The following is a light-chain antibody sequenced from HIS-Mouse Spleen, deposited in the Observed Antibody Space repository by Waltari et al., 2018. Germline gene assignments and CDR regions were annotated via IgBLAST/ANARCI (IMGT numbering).Light chain of an antibody. CDR1: SSDFGGYNL. J-gene: IGLJ3*02. CDR3: CSYAGSSTWV. Sequence: QSALTQPASVSGSPGQSIPISCTGTSSDFGGYNLVSWYQQHPGKAPKLMIYEGSKRPSGVSNRFSGSKSGNTASLTISGLQAEDEADYYCCSYAGSSTWVFGGGTKLTVL. V-gene: IGLV2-23*01. CDR2: EGS.